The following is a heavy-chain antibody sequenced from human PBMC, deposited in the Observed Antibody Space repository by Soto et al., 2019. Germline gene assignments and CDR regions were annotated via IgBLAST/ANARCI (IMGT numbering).Heavy chain of an antibody. CDR3: ATGGYFFDY. CDR2: IKSRPVGGAT. J-gene: IGHJ4*02. Sequence: EEQLMESGGGLVKPGESLRLSCAGSGFTFSNAWMNWVRQAPGKGLEWVGRIKSRPVGGATDYLASVKGRFVVSRDDSKNTVYLQMNSLKGEDTAVYYCATGGYFFDYWGQGTLVIVSS. CDR1: GFTFSNAW. V-gene: IGHV3-15*07.